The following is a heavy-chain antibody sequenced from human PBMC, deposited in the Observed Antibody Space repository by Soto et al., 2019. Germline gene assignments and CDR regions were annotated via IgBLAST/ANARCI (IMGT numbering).Heavy chain of an antibody. Sequence: SETLSLSWSFSGDSSSTSTYSCSWIRQPPWKSLEWVGFIYRSGVTSYNPSLKSRVSISLDTSGTQCSLKVRSVTDADTAVYYCAGMAYTSGLRLEPWGPGTMVTVSS. CDR1: GDSSSTSTYS. D-gene: IGHD6-19*01. V-gene: IGHV4-30-2*01. J-gene: IGHJ5*02. CDR2: IYRSGVT. CDR3: AGMAYTSGLRLEP.